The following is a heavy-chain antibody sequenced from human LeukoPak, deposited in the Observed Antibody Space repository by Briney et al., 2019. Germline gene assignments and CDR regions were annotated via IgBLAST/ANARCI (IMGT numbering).Heavy chain of an antibody. D-gene: IGHD4-17*01. CDR2: ISSSSSYT. V-gene: IGHV3-11*06. CDR1: GFTFSDYY. J-gene: IGHJ4*02. Sequence: PGGSLRLSCAASGFTFSDYYMSWIRQAPGKGLEWVSYISSSSSYTNYADSVKGRFTISRDNSNNMLYLQMTSLRAEDTAVYYCARDGGTVNFDYWGQGTLVTVSS. CDR3: ARDGGTVNFDY.